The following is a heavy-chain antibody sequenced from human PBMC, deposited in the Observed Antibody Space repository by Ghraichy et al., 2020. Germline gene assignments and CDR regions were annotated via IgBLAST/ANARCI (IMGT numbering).Heavy chain of an antibody. D-gene: IGHD2-15*01. J-gene: IGHJ4*02. CDR2: INHSGST. Sequence: SETLSLTCAVYGGSFSGYYWSWIRQPPGKGLEWIGEINHSGSTNYNPSLKSRVTISVDTSKNQFSLKLSSVTAADTAVYYCASVRYCSGGSCHQPVDFDYWGQGTLVTVSS. CDR1: GGSFSGYY. CDR3: ASVRYCSGGSCHQPVDFDY. V-gene: IGHV4-34*01.